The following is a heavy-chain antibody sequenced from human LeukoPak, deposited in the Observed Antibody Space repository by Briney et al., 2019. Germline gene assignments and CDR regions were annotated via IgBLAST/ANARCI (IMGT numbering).Heavy chain of an antibody. CDR3: ARGSYYYDSSANKGYYYYYMDV. Sequence: SETLSLTCTVSGGSITSAYYWGWIRQPPGKGLEWIGSFFLKGSTYYNPSLKSRVTISVDTSKNQFSLTLSSVTAADTAVYYCARGSYYYDSSANKGYYYYYMDVWGKGTTVTVSS. CDR1: GGSITSAYY. J-gene: IGHJ6*03. V-gene: IGHV4-38-2*02. D-gene: IGHD3-22*01. CDR2: FFLKGST.